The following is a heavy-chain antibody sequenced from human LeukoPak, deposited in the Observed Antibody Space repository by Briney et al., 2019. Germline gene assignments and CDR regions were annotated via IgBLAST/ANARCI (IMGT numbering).Heavy chain of an antibody. V-gene: IGHV1-2*06. D-gene: IGHD3-22*01. CDR1: GYTFTSYD. CDR3: ARGGYPYAFDI. Sequence: ASVKVSCKASGYTFTSYDINWVRQATGQGLEWMGRINPNSGGTNYAQKFQGRVTMTRDTSISTAYMELSRLRSDDTAVYYCARGGYPYAFDIWGQGTMVTVSS. CDR2: INPNSGGT. J-gene: IGHJ3*02.